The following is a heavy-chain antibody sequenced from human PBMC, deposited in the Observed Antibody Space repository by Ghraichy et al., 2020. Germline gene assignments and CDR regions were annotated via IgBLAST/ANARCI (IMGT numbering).Heavy chain of an antibody. Sequence: ESLNISCAASGFSLSDSWMSWVRQAPGKGLEWVANIKQNGGEIHYVESVKGRFTISRDNAKNSLFLQMNSLRAEDTAIYYCARRGNYYDSSGYYLGYWGQGTLVTVSS. D-gene: IGHD3-22*01. V-gene: IGHV3-7*03. J-gene: IGHJ4*02. CDR2: IKQNGGEI. CDR1: GFSLSDSW. CDR3: ARRGNYYDSSGYYLGY.